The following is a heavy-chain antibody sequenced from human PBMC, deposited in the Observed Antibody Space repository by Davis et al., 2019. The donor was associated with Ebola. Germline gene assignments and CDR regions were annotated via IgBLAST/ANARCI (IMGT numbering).Heavy chain of an antibody. J-gene: IGHJ4*02. CDR1: GYTFTNYG. CDR2: INPHNGNT. CDR3: SRAQIPTPGDH. Sequence: AASVKVSCKASGYTFTNYGITWVRQAPGQGLEWMGWINPHNGNTNYAQNVQGRVTMTTDTSTSTAYMEVGILRSDDTAVYYCSRAQIPTPGDHWGQGTLVTVSS. V-gene: IGHV1-18*04.